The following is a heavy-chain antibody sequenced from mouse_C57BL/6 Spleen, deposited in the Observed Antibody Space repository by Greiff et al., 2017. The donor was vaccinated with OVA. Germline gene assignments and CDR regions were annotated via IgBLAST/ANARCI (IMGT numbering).Heavy chain of an antibody. CDR2: IDPETGGT. V-gene: IGHV1-15*01. CDR1: GYTFTDYE. J-gene: IGHJ3*01. Sequence: QVHVKQSGAELVRPGASVTLSCKASGYTFTDYEMHSVKQTPVHGLEWIGAIDPETGGTAYNQKFKGKAILTADKSSSTAYMELRSLTSEDSAVYYCTTPYDYGVWFAYWGQGTLVTVSA. CDR3: TTPYDYGVWFAY. D-gene: IGHD2-4*01.